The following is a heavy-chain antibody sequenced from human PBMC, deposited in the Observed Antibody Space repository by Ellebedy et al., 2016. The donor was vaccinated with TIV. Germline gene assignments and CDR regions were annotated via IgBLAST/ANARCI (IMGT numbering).Heavy chain of an antibody. CDR2: FDPEDDET. Sequence: AASVKVSCKVSGYTLTELSMNWARQAPGKGLEWMGGFDPEDDETIYAQKFQGRVTMTEDTSTDTAYMDLSSLRSEDTAVYYCATVFDGYRGLDYWGQGTLVTVSS. CDR1: GYTLTELS. V-gene: IGHV1-24*01. CDR3: ATVFDGYRGLDY. D-gene: IGHD5-24*01. J-gene: IGHJ4*02.